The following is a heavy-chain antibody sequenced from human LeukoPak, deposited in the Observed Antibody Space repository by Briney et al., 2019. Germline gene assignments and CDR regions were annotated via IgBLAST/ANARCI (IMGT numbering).Heavy chain of an antibody. CDR3: ARALIGRLLWFGESPGFDP. D-gene: IGHD3-10*01. CDR2: ISGSGGST. CDR1: GFTFSSYA. J-gene: IGHJ5*02. V-gene: IGHV3-23*01. Sequence: GGSQRLSCAPSGFTFSSYAMSWVRQAPGKGLEWVSAISGSGGSTYYADSVKGRFTISRDNSKNTLYLQMNSLRAEDTAVYYCARALIGRLLWFGESPGFDPWGQGTLVTVS.